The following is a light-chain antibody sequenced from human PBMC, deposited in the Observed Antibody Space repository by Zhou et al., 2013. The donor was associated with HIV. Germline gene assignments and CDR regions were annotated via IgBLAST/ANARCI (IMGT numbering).Light chain of an antibody. CDR2: AAS. J-gene: IGKJ5*01. Sequence: DIQMTQSPSTLSASVGDRVTITCRASQSISSYLNWYQQKPGKAPKLLIYAASSLQSGVPSRFSGSGSGTDFALTISSLQAEDFATYSCQQSDSVPITFGQGTRLHIK. V-gene: IGKV1-39*01. CDR3: QQSDSVPIT. CDR1: QSISSY.